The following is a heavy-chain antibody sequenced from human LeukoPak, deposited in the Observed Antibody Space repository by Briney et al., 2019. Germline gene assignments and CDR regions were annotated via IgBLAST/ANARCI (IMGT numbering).Heavy chain of an antibody. CDR1: GYTFTGYY. Sequence: GASVKVSCKASGYTFTGYYTHWVRQAPGQGLEWMGWINPNSGGTNYAQKFQGRVTMTRDTSISTAYMELSRLRSDDTAVYYCARVLRRRTVTPFDYWGQGTLVTVSS. V-gene: IGHV1-2*02. J-gene: IGHJ4*02. D-gene: IGHD4-17*01. CDR2: INPNSGGT. CDR3: ARVLRRRTVTPFDY.